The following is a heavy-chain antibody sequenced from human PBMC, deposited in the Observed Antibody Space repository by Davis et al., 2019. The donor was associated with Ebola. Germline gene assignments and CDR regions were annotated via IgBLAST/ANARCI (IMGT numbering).Heavy chain of an antibody. CDR1: GGSISSSIYY. D-gene: IGHD7-27*01. CDR3: ARLSWGAFDI. Sequence: SETLSLTCTVSGGSISSSIYYWGWIRQPPGKGLEWIGSIYYSGSTYYNPSLKSRVTISVDTSKNQFSLKLSSVTSADTVVYYCARLSWGAFDIWGQGTMVTVSS. V-gene: IGHV4-39*01. CDR2: IYYSGST. J-gene: IGHJ3*02.